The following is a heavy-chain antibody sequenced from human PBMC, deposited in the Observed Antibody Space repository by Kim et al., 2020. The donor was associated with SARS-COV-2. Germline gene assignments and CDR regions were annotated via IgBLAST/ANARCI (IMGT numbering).Heavy chain of an antibody. CDR1: GFTFSSYS. J-gene: IGHJ4*02. CDR2: ISSSSSYI. CDR3: ARDGYSSSWGGVKYFDY. V-gene: IGHV3-21*01. D-gene: IGHD6-13*01. Sequence: GGSLRLSCAASGFTFSSYSMNWVRQAPGKGLEWVSSISSSSSYIYYADSVKGRFTISRDNAKNSLYLQMNSLRAEDTAVYYCARDGYSSSWGGVKYFDYWGQGTLVTVSS.